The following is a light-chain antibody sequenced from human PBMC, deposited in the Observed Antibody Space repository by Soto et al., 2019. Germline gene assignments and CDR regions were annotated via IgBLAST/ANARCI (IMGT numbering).Light chain of an antibody. J-gene: IGLJ2*01. V-gene: IGLV1-40*01. Sequence: QSALTQPPSVSGAPGQRVTISCTGSSSNIGAGYDVHWYQQLPGTAPKLLIYANTNRPSGVPDRFSGSTSGTSASLAITGLQPEDEADYFCQSYDSSLSGSKVLFGGGTKLTVL. CDR2: ANT. CDR1: SSNIGAGYD. CDR3: QSYDSSLSGSKVL.